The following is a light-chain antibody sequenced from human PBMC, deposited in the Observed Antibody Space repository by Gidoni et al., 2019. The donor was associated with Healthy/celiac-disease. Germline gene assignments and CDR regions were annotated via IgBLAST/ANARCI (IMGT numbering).Light chain of an antibody. V-gene: IGKV1-39*01. CDR2: AAS. Sequence: LQSTQSPSSLSASVGDRVTITCRASQSISSYLNWYQQKPGKAPKVLIFAASSLQSEVPSRFSGSGSGTDFTLTISSLQREDFAAYYCQQSYTTPWTFXQXTKVXIK. CDR1: QSISSY. J-gene: IGKJ1*01. CDR3: QQSYTTPWT.